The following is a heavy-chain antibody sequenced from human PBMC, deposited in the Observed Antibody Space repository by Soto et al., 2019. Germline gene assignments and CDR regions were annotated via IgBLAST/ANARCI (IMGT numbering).Heavy chain of an antibody. Sequence: EVQMVESGGGLVQPGRSLRLSCAASGFTFDDYAMHWVRQAPVKGLEWVSGISWNSGSIGYADSVKCRLTNSRDNAKNSLYLQMNSLRDEDTDLYYCAKCLLRYQLLPCSLDYWRQGTLVSVSS. V-gene: IGHV3-9*01. CDR2: ISWNSGSI. D-gene: IGHD2-2*01. J-gene: IGHJ4*02. CDR1: GFTFDDYA. CDR3: AKCLLRYQLLPCSLDY.